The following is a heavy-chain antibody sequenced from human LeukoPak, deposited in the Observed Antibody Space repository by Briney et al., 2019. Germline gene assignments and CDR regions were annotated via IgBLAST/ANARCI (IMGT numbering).Heavy chain of an antibody. D-gene: IGHD6-13*01. CDR1: GFTLSNYG. Sequence: GGSLRISCAASGFTLSNYGMNWVRQAPGKGLEWVSGISGSGGSTYYADSVKGRFTTSRDNAKNTLYLQMNSLRAEDTAVYYCARGLSGAAAGFDYRGQGTLVTVSS. CDR2: ISGSGGST. J-gene: IGHJ4*02. CDR3: ARGLSGAAAGFDY. V-gene: IGHV3-23*01.